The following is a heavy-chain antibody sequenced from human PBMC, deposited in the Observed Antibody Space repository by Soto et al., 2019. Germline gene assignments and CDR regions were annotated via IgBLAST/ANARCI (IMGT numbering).Heavy chain of an antibody. J-gene: IGHJ4*02. CDR1: GFTLSTYG. D-gene: IGHD3-16*01. CDR2: IWYDGSKK. Sequence: QVQLVESGGGAVQPGRSLRLSCAASGFTLSTYGMHWVRQAPGKGLEWVAVIWYDGSKKYYADSVKGRFTISRDNSKNTMSPQMNSLRTEDTAVYYCATVPSTAMINPIGHWGQGTLVTVSS. CDR3: ATVPSTAMINPIGH. V-gene: IGHV3-33*03.